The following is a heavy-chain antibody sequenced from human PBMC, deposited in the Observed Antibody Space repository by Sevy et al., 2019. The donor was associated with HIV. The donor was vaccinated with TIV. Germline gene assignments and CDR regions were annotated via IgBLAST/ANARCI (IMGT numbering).Heavy chain of an antibody. CDR2: ISGSGGST. D-gene: IGHD6-19*01. J-gene: IGHJ4*02. V-gene: IGHV3-23*01. CDR1: GFTFSSYA. Sequence: GGSLRLSCAASGFTFSSYAMSWVRQAPGKGLEWVSAISGSGGSTYYADSVKGRFTISRYNSKNTLYLQMNSLRAEDTAVYYCAKGPRGYSYGVGRYSSGWYPYYFDYWGQGTLVTVSS. CDR3: AKGPRGYSYGVGRYSSGWYPYYFDY.